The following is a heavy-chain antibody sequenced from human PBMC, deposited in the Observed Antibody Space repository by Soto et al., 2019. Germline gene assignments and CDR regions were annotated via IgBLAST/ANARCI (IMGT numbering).Heavy chain of an antibody. CDR3: ARELSDYYDSSGYDAFDI. V-gene: IGHV3-48*02. Sequence: GWSLRLSCAASGFTFSSYSMNWVRQAPGKGLEWVSYISSSSSTIYYADSVKGRFTISRDNAKNSLYLQINSLRDEDTAVYYCARELSDYYDSSGYDAFDIWGQGTMVTVSS. D-gene: IGHD3-22*01. CDR2: ISSSSSTI. CDR1: GFTFSSYS. J-gene: IGHJ3*02.